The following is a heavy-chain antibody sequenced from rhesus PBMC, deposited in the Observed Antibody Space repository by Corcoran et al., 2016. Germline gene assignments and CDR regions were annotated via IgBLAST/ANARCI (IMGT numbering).Heavy chain of an antibody. D-gene: IGHD6-13*01. V-gene: IGHV4-106*01. CDR3: ARVYWQLVDY. CDR1: GGSVSDDYY. CDR2: IYGSGGGT. J-gene: IGHJ4*01. Sequence: QVQLQESGPGLVKPSETLSLTCAVSGGSVSDDYYWSCIRQPPGKGLEWIGYIYGSGGGTNYNPSLKNRVTISIDTSKNQFSLRLSAVTAADTAVYYCARVYWQLVDYWGQGVLVTVSS.